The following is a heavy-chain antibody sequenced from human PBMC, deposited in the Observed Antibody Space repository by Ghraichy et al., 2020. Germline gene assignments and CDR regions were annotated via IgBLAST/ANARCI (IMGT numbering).Heavy chain of an antibody. V-gene: IGHV3-53*01. J-gene: IGHJ4*02. CDR2: IYSGGST. CDR3: ARDSRSYGYFNY. D-gene: IGHD5-18*01. CDR1: GFTVSSNY. Sequence: GGSLRLSCAASGFTVSSNYMSWVRQAPGKGLEWVSVIYSGGSTYYADSVKGRFTIPRDNSKNTLYLQMNGLRAEDTAVYYCARDSRSYGYFNYWGQGTLVTVSS.